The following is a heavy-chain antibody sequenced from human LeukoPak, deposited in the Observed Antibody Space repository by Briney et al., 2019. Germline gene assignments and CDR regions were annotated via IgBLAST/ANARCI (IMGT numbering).Heavy chain of an antibody. CDR1: GGSFSGYY. V-gene: IGHV4-34*01. Sequence: SETLSLTCAVYGGSFSGYYWSWIRQTPGKGLEWIGEINHSGSTNYNPSLKSRVTISVDTSKNQFSLKLSSVTAADTAVYYCARDRRITMVRGVIKWFDPWGQGTLVTVSS. CDR2: INHSGST. CDR3: ARDRRITMVRGVIKWFDP. D-gene: IGHD3-10*01. J-gene: IGHJ5*02.